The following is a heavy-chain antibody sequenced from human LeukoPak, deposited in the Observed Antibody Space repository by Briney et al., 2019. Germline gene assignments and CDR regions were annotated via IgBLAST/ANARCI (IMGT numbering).Heavy chain of an antibody. CDR1: GFTVSSNY. CDR2: IYSGGST. CDR3: ARGENYYYGMDV. V-gene: IGHV3-53*01. D-gene: IGHD1-26*01. Sequence: GGSLRLSCAASGFTVSSNYMSWVRQAPGKGLEWVSVIYSGGSTYYADSVKGRFTISRDNSKNTLYLQMNSLRAEDTAVCYCARGENYYYGMDVWGQGTTVTVSS. J-gene: IGHJ6*02.